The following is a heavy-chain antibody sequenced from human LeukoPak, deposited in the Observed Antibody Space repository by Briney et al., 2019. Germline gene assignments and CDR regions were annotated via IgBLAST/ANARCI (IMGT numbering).Heavy chain of an antibody. CDR2: ISGSGGST. D-gene: IGHD1-1*01. Sequence: GGSLRLSCAASGFTFSSYAMSWVRQAPGKGLEWVLAISGSGGSTYYADSVKGRFTISRDNSKNTLYLQMNSLRAEDTAVYYCAKPRNAELSAFDIWGQGTMVTVSS. J-gene: IGHJ3*02. CDR1: GFTFSSYA. V-gene: IGHV3-23*01. CDR3: AKPRNAELSAFDI.